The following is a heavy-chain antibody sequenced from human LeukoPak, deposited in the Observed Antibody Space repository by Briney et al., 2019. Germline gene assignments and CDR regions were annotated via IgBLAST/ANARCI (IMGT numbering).Heavy chain of an antibody. J-gene: IGHJ4*02. V-gene: IGHV3-48*01. D-gene: IGHD5-12*01. Sequence: PGGSLRLSCAASGFTFSSYWMSWVRQAPGRGLEWVSYISSSSSTIYYADSVKGRFTISRDNAKNSLYLQMNSLRAEDTAVYYCARDIFGGYSGYDLLPGTYDYWGQGTLVTVSS. CDR1: GFTFSSYW. CDR3: ARDIFGGYSGYDLLPGTYDY. CDR2: ISSSSSTI.